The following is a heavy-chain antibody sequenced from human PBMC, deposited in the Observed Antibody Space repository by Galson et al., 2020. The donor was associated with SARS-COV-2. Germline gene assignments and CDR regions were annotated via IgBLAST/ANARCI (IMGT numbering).Heavy chain of an antibody. D-gene: IGHD2-15*01. Sequence: SETLSLTCTVSGGSIRSFYWSWVRQSPGKGLEWIGNIYYTGNTQYNPSLESRVTISVDTAKGQFSLKLSSVTAADTGIYYCVRDTPNYGMDVWGQGTTVTVSS. J-gene: IGHJ6*02. CDR3: VRDTPNYGMDV. V-gene: IGHV4-59*08. CDR2: IYYTGNT. CDR1: GGSIRSFY.